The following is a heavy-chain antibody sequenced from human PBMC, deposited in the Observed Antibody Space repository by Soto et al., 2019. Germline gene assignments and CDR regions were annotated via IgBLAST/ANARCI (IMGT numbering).Heavy chain of an antibody. V-gene: IGHV3-11*01. CDR3: ARDPTAYDFWSGWDYYYYGMDV. CDR1: GLTFSDYY. D-gene: IGHD3-3*01. CDR2: ISSSGSTI. J-gene: IGHJ6*02. Sequence: GGSLRLSCAASGLTFSDYYMSWIRQAPGKGLEWVSYISSSGSTIYYADSVKGRFTISRDNAKNSLYLQMNSLRAEDTAVYYCARDPTAYDFWSGWDYYYYGMDVWGQGTTVTVSS.